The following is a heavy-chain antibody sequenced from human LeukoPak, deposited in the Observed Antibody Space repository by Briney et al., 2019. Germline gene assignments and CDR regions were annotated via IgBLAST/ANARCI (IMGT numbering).Heavy chain of an antibody. D-gene: IGHD6-19*01. CDR3: ARGLAGPFDY. CDR2: IYHSGST. J-gene: IGHJ4*02. CDR1: GYSISSGYY. Sequence: SETLSLTCTVSGYSISSGYYWGWIRQPPGKGLEWIGSIYHSGSTYYNPSLKSRVTISVDTSKNQFSLKLSSVTAADTAVYYCARGLAGPFDYWGQGTLVTVSS. V-gene: IGHV4-38-2*02.